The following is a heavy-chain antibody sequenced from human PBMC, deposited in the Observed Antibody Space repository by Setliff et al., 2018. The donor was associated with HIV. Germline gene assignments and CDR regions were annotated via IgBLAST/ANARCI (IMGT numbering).Heavy chain of an antibody. CDR3: ARGGPGSSFGFDWLDP. CDR2: MNPNSGNT. V-gene: IGHV1-8*02. CDR1: RGTFSSYG. J-gene: IGHJ5*02. Sequence: ASVKVSCKASRGTFSSYGFNWVRQAPGQGPEWMGWMNPNSGNTGYAPKLQGRVTMTRNTSISTAYMELSSLRSDDTAIYYCARGGPGSSFGFDWLDPWGQGTPVTVSS. D-gene: IGHD5-18*01.